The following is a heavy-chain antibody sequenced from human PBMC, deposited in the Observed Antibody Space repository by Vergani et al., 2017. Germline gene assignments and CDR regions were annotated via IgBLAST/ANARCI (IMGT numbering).Heavy chain of an antibody. V-gene: IGHV3-33*08. CDR2: IRYGGSNT. CDR3: ARDTVTGSRYFDY. CDR1: GFTFSNYG. D-gene: IGHD6-19*01. Sequence: VQLVESGGGLVQPGRSLRLSCAASGFTFSNYGMHWVRQAPGKGLEWVTFIRYGGSNTYYADSVKGRFTISRDNSKNTLFLQMNSLRPEDTAVYYCARDTVTGSRYFDYWGQGTLVTVSS. J-gene: IGHJ4*02.